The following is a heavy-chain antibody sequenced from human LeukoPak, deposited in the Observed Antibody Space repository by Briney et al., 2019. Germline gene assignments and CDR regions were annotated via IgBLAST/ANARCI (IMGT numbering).Heavy chain of an antibody. J-gene: IGHJ4*02. Sequence: SETLSLTCTVSGGSISSYYWSWIRQPAGKGLEWIGRIYTSGSTNYNPSLKSRVTMSVDTSKNQFSLKLSSVTAADTAVYYCARDQDYHGSGSYGPDYWGQGTLVTVSS. V-gene: IGHV4-4*07. D-gene: IGHD3-10*01. CDR2: IYTSGST. CDR1: GGSISSYY. CDR3: ARDQDYHGSGSYGPDY.